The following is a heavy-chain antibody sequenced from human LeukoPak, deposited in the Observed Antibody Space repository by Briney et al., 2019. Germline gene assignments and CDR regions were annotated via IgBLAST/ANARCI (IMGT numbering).Heavy chain of an antibody. CDR2: IYYSGST. CDR1: GGSISSSSYY. D-gene: IGHD7-27*01. V-gene: IGHV4-39*07. Sequence: PSETLSLTCTVSGGSISSSSYYWGWIRQPPGKGLEWIGSIYYSGSTYYNPSLKSRVTISVDTSKNQFSLKLSSVTAADTAVYYCARATINWGFTDSAFDIWGQGTMVTVSS. J-gene: IGHJ3*02. CDR3: ARATINWGFTDSAFDI.